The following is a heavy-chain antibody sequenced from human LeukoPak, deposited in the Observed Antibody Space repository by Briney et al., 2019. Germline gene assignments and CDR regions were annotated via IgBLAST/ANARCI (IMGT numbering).Heavy chain of an antibody. CDR3: AKAGEAVAGPFDY. V-gene: IGHV3-23*01. J-gene: IGHJ4*02. Sequence: GGSLRLSCAASGFTFSSYAMSWVRQAPGKGLEWVSPISGSGGSTYYADSVKGRFTISRDNSKNTLYLQMNSLRVEDTAVYYCAKAGEAVAGPFDYWGQGTLVTVSS. CDR1: GFTFSSYA. D-gene: IGHD6-19*01. CDR2: ISGSGGST.